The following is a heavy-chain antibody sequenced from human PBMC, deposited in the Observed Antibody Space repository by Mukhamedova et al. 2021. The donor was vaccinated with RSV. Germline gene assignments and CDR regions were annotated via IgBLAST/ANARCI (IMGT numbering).Heavy chain of an antibody. D-gene: IGHD2-2*01. J-gene: IGHJ5*02. CDR3: ARDLGYCSSTSCYGPSMYNWFDP. Sequence: YMGYIYYSGSTYYNPSLKSRVTISVDTSKNQFSLKLSSVTAADTAVYYCARDLGYCSSTSCYGPSMYNWFDPWGQGTLVTVSS. CDR2: IYYSGST. V-gene: IGHV4-30-4*01.